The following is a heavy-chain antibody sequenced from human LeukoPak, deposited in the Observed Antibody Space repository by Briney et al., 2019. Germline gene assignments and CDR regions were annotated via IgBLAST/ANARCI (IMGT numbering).Heavy chain of an antibody. V-gene: IGHV3-23*01. J-gene: IGHJ4*02. Sequence: GGSLRLSCAASGFTFISYAMSWVRPAPGKGLEWVSVISGSGGSTHYADSAKGRFTISRDNSKNTLYLQMSSLRAEDTAVYYCAKESPVLDYWGQGTLVTVSS. CDR1: GFTFISYA. CDR2: ISGSGGST. CDR3: AKESPVLDY.